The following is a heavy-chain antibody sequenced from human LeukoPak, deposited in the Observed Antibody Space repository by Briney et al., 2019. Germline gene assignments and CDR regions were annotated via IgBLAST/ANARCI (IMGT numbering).Heavy chain of an antibody. Sequence: ASVKVSCKASGYTFTSYDINWVRQATGQGLEWMGWMNPNSGNTGYAQKFQGRVTMTRNTSISTAYMELSSLRSEDTAVYYCARGGPRRGYSSGWYRWFDPWGQGTLVTVSS. J-gene: IGHJ5*02. V-gene: IGHV1-8*01. CDR2: MNPNSGNT. CDR3: ARGGPRRGYSSGWYRWFDP. CDR1: GYTFTSYD. D-gene: IGHD6-19*01.